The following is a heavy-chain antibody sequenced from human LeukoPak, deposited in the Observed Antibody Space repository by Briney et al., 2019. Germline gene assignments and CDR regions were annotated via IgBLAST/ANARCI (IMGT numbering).Heavy chain of an antibody. CDR3: AREHDSFAFDY. CDR2: IKQDGSEK. Sequence: GGSLRLSFAASGFTFSSYWMSWVRQAPGKGLEWVANIKQDGSEKYYVDSVKGRFTISRDNAKNSLYLQMNSLRAEDTAVYYCAREHDSFAFDYWGQGTLVTVSS. D-gene: IGHD3-22*01. CDR1: GFTFSSYW. V-gene: IGHV3-7*01. J-gene: IGHJ4*02.